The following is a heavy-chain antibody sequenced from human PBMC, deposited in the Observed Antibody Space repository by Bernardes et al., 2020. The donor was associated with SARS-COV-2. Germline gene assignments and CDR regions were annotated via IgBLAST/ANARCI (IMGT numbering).Heavy chain of an antibody. D-gene: IGHD5-18*01. Sequence: TLSLTCTGSGGSISSYYWSWIRQPPGKGLEWIGYIYYSGNANYNPSLKSRVTISVDTSKNQFSLKLSSVTAADTAVYYCARHSIQLWPYNGMDVWGQGTTVTVSS. V-gene: IGHV4-59*08. CDR3: ARHSIQLWPYNGMDV. CDR1: GGSISSYY. J-gene: IGHJ6*02. CDR2: IYYSGNA.